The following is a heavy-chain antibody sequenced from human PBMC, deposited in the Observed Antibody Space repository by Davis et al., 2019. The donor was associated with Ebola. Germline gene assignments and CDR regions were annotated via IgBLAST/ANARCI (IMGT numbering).Heavy chain of an antibody. Sequence: GESLKISCAASGFTFSNYGMHWVRQDPGKGLEWVAYIRYDGSNKYYADSVKGRFTISRDNSKNTLYLQMNSLKTEDTAVYYCTTYRVMTTATTWYYGMDVWGKGTTVTVSS. D-gene: IGHD4-17*01. J-gene: IGHJ6*04. CDR1: GFTFSNYG. CDR3: TTYRVMTTATTWYYGMDV. V-gene: IGHV3-30*02. CDR2: IRYDGSNK.